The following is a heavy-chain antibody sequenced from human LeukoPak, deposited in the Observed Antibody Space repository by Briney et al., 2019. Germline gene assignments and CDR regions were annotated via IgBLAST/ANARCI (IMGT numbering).Heavy chain of an antibody. CDR2: ISSSGSYI. D-gene: IGHD3-3*01. J-gene: IGHJ6*02. Sequence: GGSLRLSCAASGFTFSSYSMNWVRQAPGKGLEWVSSISSSGSYIYYADSVKGRFTISRDNAKNSLYLQMNSLRAEDTAVYYCARDGKTYYDFWSGFSPSYYYGMDVWGQGTTVTVSS. CDR3: ARDGKTYYDFWSGFSPSYYYGMDV. V-gene: IGHV3-21*01. CDR1: GFTFSSYS.